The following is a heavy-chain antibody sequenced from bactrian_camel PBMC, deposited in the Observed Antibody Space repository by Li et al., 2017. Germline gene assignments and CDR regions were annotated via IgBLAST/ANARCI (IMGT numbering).Heavy chain of an antibody. Sequence: VQLVESGGGAAQAGGSLTLSCEASVYTFRPYCMGWFRQAPGKRREGVAMIDSDGRTNYADSVKGRFTISRDNAEATVYLQMNSLKPEDTALYYCVRDYGNYDWTLGTWGQGTQVTVSS. J-gene: IGHJ4*01. CDR2: IDSDGRT. CDR3: VRDYGNYDWTLGT. V-gene: IGHV3S53*01. CDR1: VYTFRPYC. D-gene: IGHD4*01.